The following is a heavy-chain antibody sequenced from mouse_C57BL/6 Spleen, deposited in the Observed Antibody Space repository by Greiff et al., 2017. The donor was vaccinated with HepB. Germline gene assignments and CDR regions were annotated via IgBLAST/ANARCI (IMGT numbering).Heavy chain of an antibody. J-gene: IGHJ4*01. CDR2: IDPSDSYT. CDR1: GYTFTSYW. Sequence: VQLQQPGAELVKPGASVKLSCKASGYTFTSYWMQWVKQRPGQGLEWIGEIDPSDSYTNYNQKFKGKATLTVDTSSSTAYMQLSSLTSEDSAVYYCARWDYGSSYGYYAMDYWGQGTSVTVSS. CDR3: ARWDYGSSYGYYAMDY. V-gene: IGHV1-50*01. D-gene: IGHD1-1*01.